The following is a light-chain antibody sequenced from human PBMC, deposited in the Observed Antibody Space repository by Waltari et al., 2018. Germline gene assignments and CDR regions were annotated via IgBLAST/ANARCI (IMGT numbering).Light chain of an antibody. CDR3: QTWDRGTPI. J-gene: IGLJ2*01. CDR1: KSWSGF. CDR2: QTR. V-gene: IGLV3-1*01. Sequence: SYELTQPPSVSVSPGPTATISCSADKSWSGFASWYQQRPGQSPALLIYQTRRRPLVVPERFSGSKSGNTATLTISGTQAMDEADYYCQTWDRGTPIFGGGTKLTVL.